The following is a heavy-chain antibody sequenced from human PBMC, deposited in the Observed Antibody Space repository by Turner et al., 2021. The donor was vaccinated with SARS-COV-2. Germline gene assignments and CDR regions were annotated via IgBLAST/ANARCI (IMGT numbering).Heavy chain of an antibody. D-gene: IGHD3-10*01. CDR2: FYFSGGP. Sequence: QLQLQESGPGLVKPSETLSLTCTVSGGSISSSSYYWGWIRQPPGKGLEWIGSFYFSGGPFYHPSLKSRVTISRETSKDQFPLKPGSGTAADTAVYFCGRLPVGYYGSGSYYHYGMDVWGQGTTVTVSS. CDR1: GGSISSSSYY. CDR3: GRLPVGYYGSGSYYHYGMDV. V-gene: IGHV4-39*01. J-gene: IGHJ6*02.